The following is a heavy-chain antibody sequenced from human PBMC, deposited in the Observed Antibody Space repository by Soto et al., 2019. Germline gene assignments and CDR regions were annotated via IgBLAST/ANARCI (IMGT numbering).Heavy chain of an antibody. Sequence: QVQLVQSGAEVKKPGASVKVSCKASGYTFTGYYMHWVRQAPGQGLEWMGWINPHSGGTNYAQKFQGWGTMTRDTSISTAYMELSRLRSDDTGVYYCARGPLVQYCYYGMDVWGQGTTVTVSS. D-gene: IGHD6-6*01. CDR1: GYTFTGYY. V-gene: IGHV1-2*04. J-gene: IGHJ6*02. CDR2: INPHSGGT. CDR3: ARGPLVQYCYYGMDV.